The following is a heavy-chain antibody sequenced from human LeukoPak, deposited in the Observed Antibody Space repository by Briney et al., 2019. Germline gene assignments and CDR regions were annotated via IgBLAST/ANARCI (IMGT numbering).Heavy chain of an antibody. V-gene: IGHV3-21*01. D-gene: IGHD3-22*01. CDR2: ITSSSSYI. CDR3: ARHYYYNISGSTCVGY. J-gene: IGHJ4*02. Sequence: RTGGSLRLSCAASGFTFTNYNMNWVRQAPGKGLEWVSSITSSSSYIYYADPVKGRFTISRDNAKNSLYLQMYSLRAEDTAVYYCARHYYYNISGSTCVGYWGQGTLVTVSS. CDR1: GFTFTNYN.